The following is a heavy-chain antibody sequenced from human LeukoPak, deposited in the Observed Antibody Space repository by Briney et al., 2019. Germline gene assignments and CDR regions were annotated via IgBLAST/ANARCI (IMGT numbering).Heavy chain of an antibody. CDR2: IRSSTTYV. Sequence: GGSLRLSCAASGFTFSNYNMNWVRQAPGKGLEWVSSIRSSTTYVYYADSVKGRFTISRDNAKNSLYLQMNSLRAEDTAVSYCARDSLTMIVGRQKRGLDYWGQGTLVTVSS. CDR3: ARDSLTMIVGRQKRGLDY. CDR1: GFTFSNYN. D-gene: IGHD3-22*01. V-gene: IGHV3-21*01. J-gene: IGHJ4*02.